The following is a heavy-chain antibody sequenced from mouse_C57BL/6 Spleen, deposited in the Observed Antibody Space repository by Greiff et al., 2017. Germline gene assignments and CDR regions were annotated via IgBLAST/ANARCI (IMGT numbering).Heavy chain of an antibody. CDR1: GFTFSDYG. Sequence: EVKLVEPGGGLVKPGGSLKLSCAASGFTFSDYGMHWVRQAPEQGLEWVAYISSGSSTIYYADTVKGRFTISRDNAKNTPFLQMTSLRSEDTAMDYWAWFSTNYDYDYWGQGTTLTVSS. D-gene: IGHD2-4*01. J-gene: IGHJ2*01. CDR3: AWFSTNYDYDY. CDR2: ISSGSSTI. V-gene: IGHV5-17*01.